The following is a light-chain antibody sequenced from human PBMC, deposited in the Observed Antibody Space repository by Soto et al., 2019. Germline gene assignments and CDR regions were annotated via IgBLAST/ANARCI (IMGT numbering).Light chain of an antibody. CDR1: QSVSSNY. CDR3: QQYGSSRT. J-gene: IGKJ1*01. Sequence: VLTQSPGTLSLSPGERATLSCRASQSVSSNYLAWYQQKPGQAPRLLFYGASSRATGIPDRFSGSGSGTDFTLTIIRLEPEDFAVYYCQQYGSSRTFGQGTKVE. V-gene: IGKV3-20*01. CDR2: GAS.